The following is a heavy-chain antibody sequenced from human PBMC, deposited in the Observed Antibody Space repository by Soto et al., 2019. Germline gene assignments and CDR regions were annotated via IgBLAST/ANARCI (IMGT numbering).Heavy chain of an antibody. CDR2: IYYSGST. CDR3: ARRYGDQFDY. V-gene: IGHV4-59*01. CDR1: GGYISSYY. Sequence: PSETLSITCTVPGGYISSYYWTWIRQPQGKGLEWIGYIYYSGSTNYNPSLKSRVTISVDTSKNQFSLKLSSVTSADTAVYYCARRYGDQFDYWGQGTLVTVSS. J-gene: IGHJ4*02. D-gene: IGHD4-17*01.